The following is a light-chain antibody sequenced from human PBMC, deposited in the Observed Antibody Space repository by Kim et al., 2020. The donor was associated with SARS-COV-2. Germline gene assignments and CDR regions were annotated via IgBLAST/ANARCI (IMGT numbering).Light chain of an antibody. CDR2: EAS. Sequence: DFQMTQSPSTLSASVGDRVTITCRASQSVGSGLAWYQQKPGKAPNLLIYEASNLESGVPSRFRGSGFGTEFTLTISSRQPDDFATYYCQQYYYYASFGQGTKLEI. V-gene: IGKV1-5*03. CDR3: QQYYYYAS. CDR1: QSVGSG. J-gene: IGKJ2*03.